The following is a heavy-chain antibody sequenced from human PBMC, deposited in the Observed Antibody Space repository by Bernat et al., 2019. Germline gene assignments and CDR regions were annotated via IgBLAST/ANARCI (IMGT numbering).Heavy chain of an antibody. D-gene: IGHD3-16*01. CDR1: GFTFSSYA. J-gene: IGHJ3*02. CDR3: ARDLPPIMITFGGGSAFDI. CDR2: ISYDGSNK. V-gene: IGHV3-30-3*01. Sequence: QVQLVDSGGGVVQPGRSLRLSCAASGFTFSSYAMHWVRLAPGKGLEWVAVISYDGSNKYYAESVKGRFTISRDNSKNTLYLQMNSLRAEDTAVYYCARDLPPIMITFGGGSAFDIWGQGTMVTVSS.